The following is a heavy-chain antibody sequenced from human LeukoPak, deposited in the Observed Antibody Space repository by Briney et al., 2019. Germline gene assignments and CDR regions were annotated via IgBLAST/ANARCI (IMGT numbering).Heavy chain of an antibody. V-gene: IGHV1-69*01. CDR1: GGTFSSYA. CDR2: IIPIFGTA. CDR3: ARDHYDYVWGSYRYLAHDAFDI. J-gene: IGHJ3*02. D-gene: IGHD3-16*02. Sequence: SVKVSCKASGGTFSSYAISWVRQAPGQGLEWMGGIIPIFGTANYAQKFQGRVTITADESTSTAYMELSSLRSEDTAVYYCARDHYDYVWGSYRYLAHDAFDIWGQGTMVTVSS.